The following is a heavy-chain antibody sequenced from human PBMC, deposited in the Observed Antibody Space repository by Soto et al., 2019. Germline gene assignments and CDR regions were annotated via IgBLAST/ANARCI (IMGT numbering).Heavy chain of an antibody. V-gene: IGHV3-23*01. CDR1: GFTFSYSA. CDR2: ISGSGGTP. D-gene: IGHD6-13*01. Sequence: LRLSCAASGFTFSYSAMSWVRQAPGRGLEWVSTISGSGGTPYYADSVKGRFTISRDNSKNSLYLILNSLRADDTAIYYCAMGLAAAGPLDYWGQGALVTVS. J-gene: IGHJ4*02. CDR3: AMGLAAAGPLDY.